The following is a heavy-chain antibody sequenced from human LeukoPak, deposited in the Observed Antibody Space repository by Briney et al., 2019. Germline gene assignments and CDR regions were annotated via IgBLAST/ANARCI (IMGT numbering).Heavy chain of an antibody. D-gene: IGHD1-1*01. CDR3: ARGGLEPVDY. V-gene: IGHV3-74*01. J-gene: IGHJ4*02. CDR2: INTDGSST. Sequence: PGGSLRLSCAASGFTFSTYWMHWVRQAPGKGLVWVSRINTDGSSTSYADSGKGRFTISRDNAKNTLYLQMNSLRADDTAVYYCARGGLEPVDYWGQGTLVTVSS. CDR1: GFTFSTYW.